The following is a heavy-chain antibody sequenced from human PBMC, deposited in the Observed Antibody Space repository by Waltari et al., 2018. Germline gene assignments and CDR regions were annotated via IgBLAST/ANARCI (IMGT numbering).Heavy chain of an antibody. CDR3: RLGHPIAMGNFDY. CDR1: GGSISSSSYY. V-gene: IGHV4-39*01. CDR2: IYYSGST. J-gene: IGHJ4*02. D-gene: IGHD6-19*01. Sequence: QLQLQESGPGLVKPSETLSLTCTVSGGSISSSSYYWGWIRQPPGKGLEWIGSIYYSGSTYYNPSLKSRVTISVDTSKNQFSLKLSSVTAADTAVYYCRLGHPIAMGNFDYWGQGTLVTVSS.